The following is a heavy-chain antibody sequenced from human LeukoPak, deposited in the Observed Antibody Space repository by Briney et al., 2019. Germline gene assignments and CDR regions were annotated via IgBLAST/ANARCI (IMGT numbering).Heavy chain of an antibody. V-gene: IGHV1-69*05. D-gene: IGHD3-22*01. J-gene: IGHJ4*02. CDR2: IIPIFGTA. Sequence: ASVKVSCKASGGTFSSYAISWVRQAPGQGLEWMGGIIPIFGTANYAQKFQGRVTITTDGSTSTAYMELSSLRSEDTAVYYCASNYYDSSGYYPHFDYWGQGTLVTVSS. CDR3: ASNYYDSSGYYPHFDY. CDR1: GGTFSSYA.